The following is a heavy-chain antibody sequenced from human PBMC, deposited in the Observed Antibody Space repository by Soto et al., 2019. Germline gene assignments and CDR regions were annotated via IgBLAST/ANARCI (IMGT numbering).Heavy chain of an antibody. D-gene: IGHD3-3*01. CDR2: IYPGDSDT. CDR3: ARIGIFGVVTPTPYYFDY. J-gene: IGHJ4*02. CDR1: GYSFTSYW. Sequence: GESLKISCKGSGYSFTSYWIGWVRQMPGKGLEWMGIIYPGDSDTRYSPSFQGQVTISADKSISTAYLQWSSLKASDTAMYYCARIGIFGVVTPTPYYFDYWGQGTLVTVSS. V-gene: IGHV5-51*01.